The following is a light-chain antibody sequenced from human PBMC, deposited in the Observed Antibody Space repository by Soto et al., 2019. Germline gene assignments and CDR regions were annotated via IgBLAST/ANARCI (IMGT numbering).Light chain of an antibody. V-gene: IGKV1-39*01. J-gene: IGKJ1*01. CDR3: QQSYTTPRT. Sequence: DIQMTQSPSSLSASVGDRVSVTCRASQSISTFLNWYQQRPGEAPKLLIYAASRLQSGVPSRFSGSGSGADFTLTIGSLQPEDFATYYRQQSYTTPRTFGQGTKVEVK. CDR1: QSISTF. CDR2: AAS.